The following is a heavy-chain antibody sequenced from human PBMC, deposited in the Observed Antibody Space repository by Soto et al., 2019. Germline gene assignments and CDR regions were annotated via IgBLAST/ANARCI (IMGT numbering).Heavy chain of an antibody. CDR2: IYYSGST. CDR3: ALRGDYDFWSGYYFQDGMDV. CDR1: GGSISSSSYY. J-gene: IGHJ6*02. Sequence: SETLSLTCTVSGGSISSSSYYWGWIRQPPGKGLEWIGSIYYSGSTYYNPSLKSRVTISVDTSKNQFSLKLSSVTAADTAVYYCALRGDYDFWSGYYFQDGMDVWGQGTKVTVSS. D-gene: IGHD3-3*01. V-gene: IGHV4-39*01.